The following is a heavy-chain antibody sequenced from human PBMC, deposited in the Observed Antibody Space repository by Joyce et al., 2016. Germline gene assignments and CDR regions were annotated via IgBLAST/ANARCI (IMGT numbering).Heavy chain of an antibody. Sequence: EVQLVEYGGGLIQPGGSLRLSCAASGFTVRTNYMTWVRQAPGKGLEGVSFMYSAGSTYYADSVKGRFTSSRDNSKNTLFLQMNSLRAEDTALYYCARVYYDSSGYYDAFDIWGQGTMVTVSS. CDR3: ARVYYDSSGYYDAFDI. D-gene: IGHD3-22*01. J-gene: IGHJ3*02. CDR1: GFTVRTNY. V-gene: IGHV3-53*01. CDR2: MYSAGST.